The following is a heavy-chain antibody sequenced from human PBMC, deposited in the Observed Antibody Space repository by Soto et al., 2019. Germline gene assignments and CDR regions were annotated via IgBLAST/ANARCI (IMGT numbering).Heavy chain of an antibody. J-gene: IGHJ3*02. CDR2: IYYSGST. D-gene: IGHD3-22*01. CDR3: AREPTSYYDSSGYYPDAFDI. CDR1: GGSISSGGYY. V-gene: IGHV4-31*03. Sequence: TLSLTCTVSGGSISSGGYYWSWIRQHPGKGLEWIGYIYYSGSTYYNPSLKSRATISVDTSKNQFSLKLSSVTAADTAVYYCAREPTSYYDSSGYYPDAFDIWGQGTMVTVSS.